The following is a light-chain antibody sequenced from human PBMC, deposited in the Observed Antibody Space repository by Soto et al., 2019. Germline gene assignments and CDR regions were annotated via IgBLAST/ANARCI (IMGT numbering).Light chain of an antibody. CDR2: DTN. J-gene: IGLJ2*01. CDR1: SSNIGNNY. CDR3: GTWDTSLSAGV. V-gene: IGLV1-51*01. Sequence: QSVLTQPPSVSAAPGQKVTISCSGTSSNIGNNYVSWYQQLPRTAPKLLIYDTNKRPSGIPDRFSGSKPGTSAILDITGLQTGDEADYYCGTWDTSLSAGVFGGGTQLTVL.